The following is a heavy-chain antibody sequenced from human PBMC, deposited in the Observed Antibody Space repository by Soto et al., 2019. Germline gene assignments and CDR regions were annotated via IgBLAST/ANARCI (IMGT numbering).Heavy chain of an antibody. CDR3: AKGAYDSSRSSTDY. Sequence: EVQLLESGGGLVQPGGSLRLSCAASGFSFSNYAMNWVRQAPGKGLEWVSSIGGSGSTTYYADSVKGRFTISRDNTKNTLYLEMNSMIAGDTIVYYCAKGAYDSSRSSTDYWGQGTLVTVSS. CDR2: IGGSGSTT. CDR1: GFSFSNYA. V-gene: IGHV3-23*01. D-gene: IGHD3-22*01. J-gene: IGHJ4*02.